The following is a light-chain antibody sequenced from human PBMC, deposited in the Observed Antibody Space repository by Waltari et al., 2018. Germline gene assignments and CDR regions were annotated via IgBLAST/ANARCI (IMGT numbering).Light chain of an antibody. CDR1: SPNIGTYL. J-gene: IGLJ2*01. CDR2: DNY. Sequence: SVLTQPPSVSAAPGQKVTISCSGRSPNIGTYLVSWYHQLPGATPKLLIYDNYKRPSGIPDRFSASKSGTSATLDITGLQIGDEADYYCATWDNSLTAVVFGGGTKLTVL. V-gene: IGLV1-51*01. CDR3: ATWDNSLTAVV.